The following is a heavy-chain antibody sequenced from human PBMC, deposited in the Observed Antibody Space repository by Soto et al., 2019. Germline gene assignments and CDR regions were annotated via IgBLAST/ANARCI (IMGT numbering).Heavy chain of an antibody. CDR2: ITGHGTST. Sequence: EVRLLESGGDLVQPGGSLRLSCAVSGFTFSNFAMTWVRQAPGKGLEWVSLITGHGTSTYYADSVKGRFTISRDNSKNTLYLQMNSLRVEDTAAYYCAKRLDQSGYTPFDYWGQGTLATVSS. V-gene: IGHV3-23*01. CDR3: AKRLDQSGYTPFDY. CDR1: GFTFSNFA. D-gene: IGHD3-22*01. J-gene: IGHJ4*02.